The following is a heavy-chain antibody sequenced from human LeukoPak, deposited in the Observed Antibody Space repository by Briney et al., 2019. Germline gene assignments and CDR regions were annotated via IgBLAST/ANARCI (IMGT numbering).Heavy chain of an antibody. V-gene: IGHV3-23*01. CDR1: GFTFSSYA. CDR2: ISGSGGST. CDR3: AKPRSLNIVGGAVDY. Sequence: GGSLRPSCAASGFTFSSYAMSWVRQAPGKGLESVSAISGSGGSTYYADSVKGRFTFSRDNSKNTLYLQMNSLRAEDTAVYYCAKPRSLNIVGGAVDYWGQGTLVTVSS. D-gene: IGHD1-26*01. J-gene: IGHJ4*02.